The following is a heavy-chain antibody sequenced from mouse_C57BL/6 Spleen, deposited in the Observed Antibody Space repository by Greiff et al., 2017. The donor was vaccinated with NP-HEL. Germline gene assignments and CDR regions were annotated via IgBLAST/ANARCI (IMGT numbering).Heavy chain of an antibody. CDR2: INPNNGGT. CDR3: ARRVAATVVADWYFDV. CDR1: GYTFTDYY. V-gene: IGHV1-26*01. D-gene: IGHD1-1*01. Sequence: VQLQQSGPELVKPGASVKISCKASGYTFTDYYMNWVKQSHGKSLEWIGDINPNNGGTSYNQKFKGKATLTVDKSSSTAYMELRSLTSEDSAVYYCARRVAATVVADWYFDVWGTGTTVTVSS. J-gene: IGHJ1*03.